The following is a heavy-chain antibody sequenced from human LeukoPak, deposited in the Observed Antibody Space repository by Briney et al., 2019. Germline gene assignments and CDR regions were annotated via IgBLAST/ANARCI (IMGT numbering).Heavy chain of an antibody. V-gene: IGHV3-9*01. J-gene: IGHJ4*02. Sequence: GGSLRLSCAASGFTFDDYAMHWVRQAPGKGLEWVSGISWNSGSIGYADSVKGRFTISRDNAKNSLYLQMNSLRAEDTALYYCAKAGYSYGYEDWGQGTLVTVSS. D-gene: IGHD5-18*01. CDR3: AKAGYSYGYED. CDR2: ISWNSGSI. CDR1: GFTFDDYA.